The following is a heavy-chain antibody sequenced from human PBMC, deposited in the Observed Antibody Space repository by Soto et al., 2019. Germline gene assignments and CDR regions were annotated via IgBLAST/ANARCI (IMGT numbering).Heavy chain of an antibody. Sequence: PGGSLRLSCAASGFTFSSYSMNWVRQAPGKRLEWVSYISSSSSYTNYADSVKGRFTISRDNAKNSLYLQMNSLRAEDTAVYYCASLVVVVAWGQGTLVTVSS. J-gene: IGHJ5*02. CDR1: GFTFSSYS. CDR2: ISSSSSYT. D-gene: IGHD2-15*01. CDR3: ASLVVVVA. V-gene: IGHV3-21*05.